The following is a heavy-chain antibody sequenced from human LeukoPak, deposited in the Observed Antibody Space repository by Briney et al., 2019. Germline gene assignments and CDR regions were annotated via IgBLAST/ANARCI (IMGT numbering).Heavy chain of an antibody. J-gene: IGHJ4*02. CDR1: GGSFSGYY. CDR2: INHSGST. D-gene: IGHD3-10*01. CDR3: ARGLYAYGSGSQYYFDY. Sequence: SETLSLTCAVYGGSFSGYYWSWIRQPPGKGLEWIGEINHSGSTNYNPSPKSRVTISVDTSKNQFSLKLSSVTAADTAVYYCARGLYAYGSGSQYYFDYWGQGTLVTVSS. V-gene: IGHV4-34*01.